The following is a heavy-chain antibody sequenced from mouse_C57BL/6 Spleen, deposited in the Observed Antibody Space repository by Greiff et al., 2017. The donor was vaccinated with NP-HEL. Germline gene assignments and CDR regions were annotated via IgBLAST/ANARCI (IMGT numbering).Heavy chain of an antibody. V-gene: IGHV5-6*01. J-gene: IGHJ1*03. Sequence: EVKLVESGGDLVKPGGSLKLSCAASGFTFSSYGMSWVRQTPDKRLEWVATISSGGSYTYYPDSVKGRFTISRDNAKNTLYLQMSSLKSEDTAMYYCAREITTVVATDFDVWGTGTTVTVSS. CDR3: AREITTVVATDFDV. D-gene: IGHD1-1*01. CDR2: ISSGGSYT. CDR1: GFTFSSYG.